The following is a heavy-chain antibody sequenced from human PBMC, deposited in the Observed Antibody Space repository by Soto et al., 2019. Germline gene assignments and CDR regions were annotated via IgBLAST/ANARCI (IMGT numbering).Heavy chain of an antibody. V-gene: IGHV3-53*01. CDR2: IYSGGST. CDR1: GFTVSSNY. J-gene: IGHJ4*02. D-gene: IGHD3-22*01. Sequence: PGGSLRLSCAASGFTVSSNYMSWVRQAPGKGLEWVSVIYSGGSTYYADSVKGRFTISRDNSKNTLHLQMNSLRAEDTAVYYCSGVVVITPDLQIDYWGQGTLVTVSS. CDR3: SGVVVITPDLQIDY.